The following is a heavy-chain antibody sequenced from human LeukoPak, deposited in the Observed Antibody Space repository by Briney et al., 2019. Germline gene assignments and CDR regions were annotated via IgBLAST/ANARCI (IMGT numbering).Heavy chain of an antibody. CDR1: GDSFTGYY. CDR2: VYYSGSET. D-gene: IGHD4-17*01. V-gene: IGHV4-59*01. Sequence: SETLSLTCSVSGDSFTGYYWHWVRLPPGKGLEWIGYVYYSGSETDSNPSLKSRVSMSAGSSKNQFSLKLNSVSAADTAVYYCARQMTTLTLGRTFDKWGQGTTVIVSS. CDR3: ARQMTTLTLGRTFDK. J-gene: IGHJ3*02.